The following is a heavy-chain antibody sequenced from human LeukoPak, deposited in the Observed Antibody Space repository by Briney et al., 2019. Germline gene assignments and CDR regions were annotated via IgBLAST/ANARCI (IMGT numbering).Heavy chain of an antibody. CDR1: GFTFTSYA. CDR3: VKDPKGTVTMDY. J-gene: IGHJ4*02. D-gene: IGHD4-17*01. Sequence: GGSLRLSCSDSGFTFTSYAMHWVRQAPGKGLEYVSAISSNGGNTYYADSVKGRFTISRDNSKNTLYLQMSSLRVEDTAVYYCVKDPKGTVTMDYWGQGTLVTVSS. V-gene: IGHV3-64D*09. CDR2: ISSNGGNT.